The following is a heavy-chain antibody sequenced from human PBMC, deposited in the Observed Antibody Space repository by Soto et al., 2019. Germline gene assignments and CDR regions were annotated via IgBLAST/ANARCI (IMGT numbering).Heavy chain of an antibody. J-gene: IGHJ5*02. CDR1: GGSISSGGYS. Sequence: LSLTCAVSGGSISSGGYSWSWIRQPPGKGLEWIGYIYHSGRTYYTPSLNSRLTISLDTSKNLFSLRLSAVTAADTAVYFCARGSFSSSSSWFDPWGQGTLVTVSS. CDR2: IYHSGRT. CDR3: ARGSFSSSSSWFDP. D-gene: IGHD6-6*01. V-gene: IGHV4-30-2*01.